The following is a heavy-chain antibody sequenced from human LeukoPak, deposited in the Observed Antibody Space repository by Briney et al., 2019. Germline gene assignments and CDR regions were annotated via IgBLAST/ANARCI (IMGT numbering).Heavy chain of an antibody. CDR3: ARDGDAYNFDF. CDR2: IYRDGSNT. Sequence: GGSLRLPCAASGFTFSNYWMHWVRQVPGKGLVWVSRIYRDGSNTDYADSVKGRFIISRDNVKNTLYLRMNSLRADDTAVYYCARDGDAYNFDFWGQGALVTVSS. J-gene: IGHJ4*02. CDR1: GFTFSNYW. D-gene: IGHD5-24*01. V-gene: IGHV3-74*01.